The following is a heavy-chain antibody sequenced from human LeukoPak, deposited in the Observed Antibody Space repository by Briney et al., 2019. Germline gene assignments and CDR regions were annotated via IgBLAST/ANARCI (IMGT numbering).Heavy chain of an antibody. CDR1: GYSISSGYY. CDR2: IYHSGST. V-gene: IGHV4-38-2*01. D-gene: IGHD1-7*01. CDR3: ARRPNWNYSNWFDP. J-gene: IGHJ5*02. Sequence: PSETLSLTCAVSGYSISSGYYWGWIRQPPGKGLEWIGSIYHSGSTYYNPSLKSRVTISVDTSRNQFSLKLRSVTAADTAVYYCARRPNWNYSNWFDPWGQGTLVTVSS.